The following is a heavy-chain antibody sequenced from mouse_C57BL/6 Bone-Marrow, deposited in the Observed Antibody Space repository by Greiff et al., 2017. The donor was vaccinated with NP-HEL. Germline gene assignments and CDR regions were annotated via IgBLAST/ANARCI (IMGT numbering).Heavy chain of an antibody. CDR1: GYTFTSYG. CDR3: ARGSYYGTYWYFDV. CDR2: IYPRSGNT. D-gene: IGHD2-1*01. J-gene: IGHJ1*03. V-gene: IGHV1-81*01. Sequence: VQLQQSGAELARPGASVKLSCKASGYTFTSYGISWVKQRTGQGLEWIGEIYPRSGNTYYNEKFKGKATLTADKSSSTAYMELRSLTSEDSAVYFCARGSYYGTYWYFDVWGTGTTVTVSS.